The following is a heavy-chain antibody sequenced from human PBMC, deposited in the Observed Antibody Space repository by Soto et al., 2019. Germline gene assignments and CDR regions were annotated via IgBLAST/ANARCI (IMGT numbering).Heavy chain of an antibody. CDR2: ISSSSSYI. D-gene: IGHD3-22*01. V-gene: IGHV3-21*01. CDR3: AGVYDSSGYYPYYFDY. Sequence: GGSLRLSCAASGFTFSSYSMNWVRQAPGKGLEWVSSISSSSSYIYYADSVKGRFTISRDNAKNSLYLQMNSLRAEDTAVYYCAGVYDSSGYYPYYFDYWGQGTLVTVSS. J-gene: IGHJ4*02. CDR1: GFTFSSYS.